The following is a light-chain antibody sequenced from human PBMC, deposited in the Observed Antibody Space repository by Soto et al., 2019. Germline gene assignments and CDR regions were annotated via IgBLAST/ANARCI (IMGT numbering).Light chain of an antibody. CDR2: DIS. CDR3: QQYNNWPS. Sequence: DIVLTQSPGTLSLSPGERATLSCRASQTVSRNLAWYHQRPGQAPRLLICDISNRATGVPARFSGSGSETEFTLTIRSLQSEDFAVYFCQQYNNWPSFGQGTRLEIK. CDR1: QTVSRN. V-gene: IGKV3-15*01. J-gene: IGKJ5*01.